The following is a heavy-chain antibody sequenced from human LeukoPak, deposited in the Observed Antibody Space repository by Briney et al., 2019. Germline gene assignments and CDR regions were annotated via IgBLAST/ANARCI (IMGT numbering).Heavy chain of an antibody. CDR2: IYPGDSDT. V-gene: IGHV5-51*01. Sequence: GESLKISCKGSGYSFTSYWIGGERQMPGKGLEWMGIIYPGDSDTRYSPSFQGQVTISADKSISTAYLQWSSLKASDTAMYYCARSLPLSGGKVYFDYWGQGTLVTVSS. J-gene: IGHJ4*02. CDR3: ARSLPLSGGKVYFDY. D-gene: IGHD4-23*01. CDR1: GYSFTSYW.